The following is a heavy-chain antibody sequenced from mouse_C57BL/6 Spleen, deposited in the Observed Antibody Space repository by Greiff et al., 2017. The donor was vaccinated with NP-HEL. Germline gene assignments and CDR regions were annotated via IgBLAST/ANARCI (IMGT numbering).Heavy chain of an antibody. CDR2: ILPGSGST. CDR1: GYTFTGYW. V-gene: IGHV1-9*01. D-gene: IGHD1-1*01. CDR3: ASHYYGSSYAMDY. Sequence: QVQLQQSGAELMKPGASVKLSCKATGYTFTGYWIEWVKQRPGHGLEWIGEILPGSGSTNYHEKFKGKATFTADTSSNTAYMQLSSLTTEDSAIYYCASHYYGSSYAMDYWGQGTSVTVSS. J-gene: IGHJ4*01.